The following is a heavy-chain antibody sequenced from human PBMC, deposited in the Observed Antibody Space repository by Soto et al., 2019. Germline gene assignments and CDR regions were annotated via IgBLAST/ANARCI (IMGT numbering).Heavy chain of an antibody. D-gene: IGHD3-22*01. CDR2: IIPMFGTA. V-gene: IGHV1-69*06. Sequence: QVQLVQSGAEVKKPGSSVKVSCKASGGTFSSYAISWVRQAPGRGLEWMGGIIPMFGTANYAQKFQGIVTITADKSTSTVYMELSSLRSEDTAVYYCARGLYDSSGYDFEYWGQGTLVTVSS. CDR3: ARGLYDSSGYDFEY. CDR1: GGTFSSYA. J-gene: IGHJ4*02.